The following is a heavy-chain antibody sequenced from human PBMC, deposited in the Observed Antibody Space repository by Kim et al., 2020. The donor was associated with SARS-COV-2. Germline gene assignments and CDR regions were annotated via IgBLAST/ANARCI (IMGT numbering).Heavy chain of an antibody. CDR2: ISYDGSNK. CDR3: ARDGLDSSSAPVDY. D-gene: IGHD6-6*01. J-gene: IGHJ4*02. Sequence: GGSLRLSCAASGFTFSSYAMHWVRQAPGKGLEWVAVISYDGSNKYYADSVKGRFTISRDNSKNTLYLQMNSLRAEDTAVYYCARDGLDSSSAPVDYWGQGTLVTVSS. CDR1: GFTFSSYA. V-gene: IGHV3-30-3*01.